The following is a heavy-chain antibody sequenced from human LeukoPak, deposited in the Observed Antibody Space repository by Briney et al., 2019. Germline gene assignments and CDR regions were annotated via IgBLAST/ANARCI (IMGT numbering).Heavy chain of an antibody. V-gene: IGHV4-38-2*02. J-gene: IGHJ4*02. CDR2: IYHRGST. D-gene: IGHD3-3*01. CDR1: GYSISSGFY. CDR3: ARGAEYYAIWRGYAGYSDY. Sequence: SETLSLTCTVSGYSISSGFYWGWIRQPPGKGLEWVGSIYHRGSTYYNPSLRSRVTISLDRSKKKFSLKLTSVTAADTAVYFCARGAEYYAIWRGYAGYSDYWGQGISVTVSS.